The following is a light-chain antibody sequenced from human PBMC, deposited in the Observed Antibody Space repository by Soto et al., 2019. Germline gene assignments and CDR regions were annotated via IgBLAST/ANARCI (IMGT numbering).Light chain of an antibody. CDR3: QQYGTSPPVYA. J-gene: IGKJ2*01. CDR1: QSVSNTY. Sequence: EIVLTQSPGTLSLSPGERATLSCRTRQSVSNTYLAWYQQKPGQAPRLLIYRASSRATGIPDRFSGSGSGTDFTLTISRLEPEDFAVYYCQQYGTSPPVYAFGQGTKLEIK. CDR2: RAS. V-gene: IGKV3-20*01.